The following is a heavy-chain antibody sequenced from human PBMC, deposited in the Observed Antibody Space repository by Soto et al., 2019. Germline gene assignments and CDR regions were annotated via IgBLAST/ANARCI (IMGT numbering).Heavy chain of an antibody. Sequence: PSETLSLTCTVSGASITSSHWTWIRQSPGKGLEWIGYIYYSGTTNYNPSLKSRVTISVDTSKNQFSLKLNSVTAADTAMYYCARVISGSYKPIDYWGQGTLVTVSS. CDR1: GASITSSH. V-gene: IGHV4-59*01. D-gene: IGHD1-26*01. CDR2: IYYSGTT. J-gene: IGHJ4*02. CDR3: ARVISGSYKPIDY.